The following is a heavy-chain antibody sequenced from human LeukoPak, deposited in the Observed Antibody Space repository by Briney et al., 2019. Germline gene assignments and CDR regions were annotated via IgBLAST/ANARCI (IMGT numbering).Heavy chain of an antibody. D-gene: IGHD4-17*01. V-gene: IGHV3-23*01. CDR1: GFTFSSYA. CDR3: ARDILNYGNDY. J-gene: IGHJ4*02. CDR2: ISGSGGST. Sequence: GGSLRLSCAASGFTFSSYAMSWVRQAPGKGLEWVSAISGSGGSTYYADSVKGRFTISRDNSKNTLYLQVNSLRAEDTAVYYCARDILNYGNDYWGQGTLVTVSP.